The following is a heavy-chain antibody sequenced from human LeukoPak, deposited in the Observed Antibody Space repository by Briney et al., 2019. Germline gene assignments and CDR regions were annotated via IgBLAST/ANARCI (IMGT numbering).Heavy chain of an antibody. V-gene: IGHV4-38-2*01. Sequence: PSETLSLTCAVSGYSISSGYYWGWIRQPPGKGLEWIGSIYHSGSTYYNPSLKSRVTISVDTSKNQFSLKLSSVTAADTAVYYYARIRKWAFDIWGQGTMVTVSS. CDR3: ARIRKWAFDI. J-gene: IGHJ3*02. CDR1: GYSISSGYY. D-gene: IGHD2-8*01. CDR2: IYHSGST.